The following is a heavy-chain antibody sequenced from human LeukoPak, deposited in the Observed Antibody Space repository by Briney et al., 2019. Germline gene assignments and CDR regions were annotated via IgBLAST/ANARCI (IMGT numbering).Heavy chain of an antibody. CDR3: ARGSIAADVVHWFDP. CDR2: IIPIFGTA. V-gene: IGHV1-69*05. J-gene: IGHJ5*02. D-gene: IGHD6-13*01. Sequence: ASVKVSCKASGGTFSSYAISWVRQAPGQGLEWMGGIIPIFGTANYAQKFQGRVTITTDESTSTAYMELSSPRSEDTAVYYCARGSIAADVVHWFDPWGQGTLVTVSS. CDR1: GGTFSSYA.